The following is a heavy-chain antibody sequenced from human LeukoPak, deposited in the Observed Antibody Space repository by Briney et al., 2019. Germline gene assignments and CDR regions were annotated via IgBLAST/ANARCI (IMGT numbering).Heavy chain of an antibody. CDR1: GFTFNNYA. D-gene: IGHD1-26*01. CDR2: ISSGGST. V-gene: IGHV3-23*01. J-gene: IGHJ4*02. Sequence: GGSLRLSCAAAGFTFNNYAMSWVRQAPGKGLKWVSGISSGGSTYYADSVKGRFTISRDNSKNTLYLQMNSLRAEDTAVYYCAKDTYSTSPYYYDYWGQGTLVTVSS. CDR3: AKDTYSTSPYYYDY.